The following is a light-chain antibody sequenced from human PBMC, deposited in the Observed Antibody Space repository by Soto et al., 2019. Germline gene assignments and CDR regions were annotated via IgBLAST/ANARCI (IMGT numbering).Light chain of an antibody. J-gene: IGKJ1*01. Sequence: EIVLTQSPATLSLSPGERATLSCRVSQTVSSYLAWYQQKPGQPPRLLIYDASSRATGIPARFSGSGSGTDFTLTSGSLEHEDSAVYYCQQRSDWPAFGQGTKVEIK. CDR1: QTVSSY. CDR3: QQRSDWPA. CDR2: DAS. V-gene: IGKV3-11*01.